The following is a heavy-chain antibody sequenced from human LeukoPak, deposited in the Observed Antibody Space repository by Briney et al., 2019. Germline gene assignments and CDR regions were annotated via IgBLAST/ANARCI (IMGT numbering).Heavy chain of an antibody. CDR2: IRYDGSNK. V-gene: IGHV3-30*02. Sequence: PGGSLRLSCAASGFTFSSYGMHWVRQAPGKGLEWVAFIRYDGSNKYYADSVKGRFTISRDNSKNTLYLQMNSLRAEDTAVYYCAKDEKVGGTASPFDYWGQGTLVTVSS. D-gene: IGHD1-1*01. CDR1: GFTFSSYG. CDR3: AKDEKVGGTASPFDY. J-gene: IGHJ4*02.